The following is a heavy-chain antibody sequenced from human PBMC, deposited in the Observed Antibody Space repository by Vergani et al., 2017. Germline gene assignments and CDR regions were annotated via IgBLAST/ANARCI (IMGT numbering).Heavy chain of an antibody. V-gene: IGHV3-30-3*01. CDR3: ARDPGGYCSSTSCYTGFYYYYYMDV. D-gene: IGHD2-2*02. CDR2: ISNDGSNK. CDR1: GFSFSSHA. Sequence: QVQLAESGGGRVQPGRSLRLSCAASGFSFSSHAIHWVRQAPGKGLEWVAVISNDGSNKYYADSVKGRFTISRDNSKNTLYLQMNSLRAEDTAVYYCARDPGGYCSSTSCYTGFYYYYYMDVWSKGTTVTVSS. J-gene: IGHJ6*03.